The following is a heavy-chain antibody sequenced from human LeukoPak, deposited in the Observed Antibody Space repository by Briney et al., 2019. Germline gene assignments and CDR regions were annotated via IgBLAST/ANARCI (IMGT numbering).Heavy chain of an antibody. CDR1: GGSISSYY. CDR3: ARGRYIGSYWWFDP. D-gene: IGHD1-26*01. V-gene: IGHV4-4*07. J-gene: IGHJ5*02. Sequence: PSETLSLTCTVSGGSISSYYWSWIRQPPGKGLEWIGRFYTSGSTNYNPSLKSRVIMSVDTSKNQFSLKLSSVTAADTAVYYCARGRYIGSYWWFDPWGQGTLVTVSS. CDR2: FYTSGST.